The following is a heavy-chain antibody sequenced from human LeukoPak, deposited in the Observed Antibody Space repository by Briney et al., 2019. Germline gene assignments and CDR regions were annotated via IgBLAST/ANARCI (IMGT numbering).Heavy chain of an antibody. D-gene: IGHD6-19*01. J-gene: IGHJ4*02. V-gene: IGHV5-10-1*01. Sequence: GESLKTSCMGSGYSFTNYWITWVRQMPGKGLEWMGRIDPSDSYTNYSPSFQGHVTISADKSISTAYLQWSSLKASDTAMYYCARLSIAVAGGDYFDYWGQGTLVTVSS. CDR1: GYSFTNYW. CDR3: ARLSIAVAGGDYFDY. CDR2: IDPSDSYT.